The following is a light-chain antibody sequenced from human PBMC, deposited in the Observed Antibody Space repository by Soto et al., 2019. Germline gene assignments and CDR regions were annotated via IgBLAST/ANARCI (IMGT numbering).Light chain of an antibody. CDR1: QTLRRTY. Sequence: EIVLMQSPGTLSLSPGERATLSCRASQTLRRTYIAWYQQKPGQAPRVLIYGASKRATGIPDRFSGSGSGTDFSLTISRLEPEDSAIYYCQQYKSWPPITFGQGTRLEIK. CDR3: QQYKSWPPIT. CDR2: GAS. J-gene: IGKJ5*01. V-gene: IGKV3-20*01.